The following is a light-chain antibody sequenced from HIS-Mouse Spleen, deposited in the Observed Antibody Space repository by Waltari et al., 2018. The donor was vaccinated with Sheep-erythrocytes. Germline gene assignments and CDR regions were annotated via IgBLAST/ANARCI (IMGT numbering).Light chain of an antibody. CDR3: QQFNNYPRT. CDR2: DAS. Sequence: AIQLSQSPSALSASVGDRVTITCRASQGISSALAWYQQKPGKAPKLLIYDASSLESGVPSRFSGSGSGTDFTLTISSLQPEDFATYYCQQFNNYPRTFGQGTKVEIK. V-gene: IGKV1D-13*01. J-gene: IGKJ1*01. CDR1: QGISSA.